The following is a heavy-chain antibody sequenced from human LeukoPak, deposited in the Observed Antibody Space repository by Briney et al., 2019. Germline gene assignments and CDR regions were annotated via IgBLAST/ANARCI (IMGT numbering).Heavy chain of an antibody. J-gene: IGHJ5*02. CDR2: IHASGAT. CDR1: SGPICRQF. Sequence: SDTQTLTCTVSSGPICRQFWSWLPQPAGKGLEWIGRIHASGATICSPSLKSRVTMSMDTSKNQFSLKLSSVTAADTAVYYCARAHHLDYGDWFDPWGQGILVPVS. CDR3: ARAHHLDYGDWFDP. V-gene: IGHV4-4*07. D-gene: IGHD4-17*01.